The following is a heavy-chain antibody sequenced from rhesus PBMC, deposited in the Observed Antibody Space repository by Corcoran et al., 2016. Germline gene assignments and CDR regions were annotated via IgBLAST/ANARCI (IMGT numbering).Heavy chain of an antibody. J-gene: IGHJ5-1*01. V-gene: IGHV3-54*02. Sequence: GQLGESGGGFGQPGGVLSSSCSACGFLFHNHRIHWVRQARGKGLELVAVIASDGSYKYDADSVKDLFTISRDNSNNMLYLQMNNLKLEDTAVYYCTRFDVWGPGVLVTVSS. CDR3: TRFDV. CDR1: GFLFHNHR. CDR2: IASDGSYK.